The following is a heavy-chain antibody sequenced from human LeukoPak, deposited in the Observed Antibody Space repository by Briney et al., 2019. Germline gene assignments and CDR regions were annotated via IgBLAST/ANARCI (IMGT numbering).Heavy chain of an antibody. CDR3: ARGVGPYSSDWYPGY. D-gene: IGHD6-19*01. CDR2: INHSGST. CDR1: GGSFSGYY. J-gene: IGHJ4*02. Sequence: SETLSLTCAVYGGSFSGYYWSWIRQPPGKGLEWIGEINHSGSTNYNPSLKSRVTISVDTSKNQFSLKLSSVTAADTAVYYCARGVGPYSSDWYPGYWGQGTLVTVSS. V-gene: IGHV4-34*01.